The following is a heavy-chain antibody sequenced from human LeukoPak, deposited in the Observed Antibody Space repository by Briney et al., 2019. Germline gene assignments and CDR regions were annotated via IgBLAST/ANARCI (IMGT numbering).Heavy chain of an antibody. CDR1: GGSMTNNTFY. V-gene: IGHV4-39*07. CDR3: ARGGRIAARKIFDY. J-gene: IGHJ4*02. CDR2: INHSGST. D-gene: IGHD6-13*01. Sequence: SETLSLTCTVSGGSMTNNTFYWGWIRQPPGKGLEWIGEINHSGSTNYNPSLKSRVTISVDTSKNQFSLKLSSVTAADTAVYYCARGGRIAARKIFDYWGQGTLVTVSS.